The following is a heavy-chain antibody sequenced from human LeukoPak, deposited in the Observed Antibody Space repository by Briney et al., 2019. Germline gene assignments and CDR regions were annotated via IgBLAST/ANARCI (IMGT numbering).Heavy chain of an antibody. D-gene: IGHD3-16*01. CDR2: IYYSGST. Sequence: PSETLSLTCTVSGGSISSYYWSWIRQPPGKGLEWIGYIYYSGSTNYNPSLKSRVTISVDTSKNQFSLKLSSVTAADTAVYYCARSVRGSPHAFDIWGQGTMVTVSS. CDR1: GGSISSYY. V-gene: IGHV4-59*08. J-gene: IGHJ3*02. CDR3: ARSVRGSPHAFDI.